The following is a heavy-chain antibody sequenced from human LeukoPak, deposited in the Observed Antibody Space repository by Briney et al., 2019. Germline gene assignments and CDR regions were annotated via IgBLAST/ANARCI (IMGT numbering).Heavy chain of an antibody. Sequence: SETLSFTCAVYGGSFSGYYWSWIRQPPGKGLEWIGEINHSGSTNYNPSLKSRVTISVDTSKNQFSLKLSSVTAADTAVYYCARGSLTLLWFGELLADGMDVWGQGTTVTVSS. V-gene: IGHV4-34*01. CDR2: INHSGST. D-gene: IGHD3-10*01. CDR1: GGSFSGYY. J-gene: IGHJ6*02. CDR3: ARGSLTLLWFGELLADGMDV.